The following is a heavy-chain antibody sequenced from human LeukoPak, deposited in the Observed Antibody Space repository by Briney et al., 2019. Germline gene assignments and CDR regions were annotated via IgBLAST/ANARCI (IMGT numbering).Heavy chain of an antibody. Sequence: SVKVSCKASGGTFSSYAISWVRQAPGQGLEWMGGIIPIFGTANYAQKFQGRVTITADKSTSTAYMELSSLRSEDTAVYYCASRYTYGRPFDYWGQGTLVTVSS. D-gene: IGHD5-18*01. V-gene: IGHV1-69*06. J-gene: IGHJ4*02. CDR1: GGTFSSYA. CDR3: ASRYTYGRPFDY. CDR2: IIPIFGTA.